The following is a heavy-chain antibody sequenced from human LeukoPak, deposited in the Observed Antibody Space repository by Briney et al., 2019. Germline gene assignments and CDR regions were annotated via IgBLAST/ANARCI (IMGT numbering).Heavy chain of an antibody. CDR3: AGDRFQGNSLITGDYGMDV. Sequence: ASVKVSCKASGYTFTIYGISWVRQAPGQGLEWMGWISSYNSNTNYAQKLQGRVTMTTDTSTSTTYMELRSLRSDDTAVYYCAGDRFQGNSLITGDYGMDVWGQGTTVTVSS. D-gene: IGHD4-23*01. V-gene: IGHV1-18*01. CDR1: GYTFTIYG. J-gene: IGHJ6*02. CDR2: ISSYNSNT.